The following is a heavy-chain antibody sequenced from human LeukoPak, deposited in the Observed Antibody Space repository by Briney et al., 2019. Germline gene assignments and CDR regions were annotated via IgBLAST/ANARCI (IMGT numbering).Heavy chain of an antibody. CDR1: GFTFRSYG. J-gene: IGHJ4*02. Sequence: GTSLRLSCAASGFTFRSYGMHWVRQAPGKGLEWVAVISDDGSNKYYADSVKGRFSISRDNSKNTLYLQMNSLRDEDTAVYYCAKHRFESGGYHSTDWGQGTLVTVSS. D-gene: IGHD3-22*01. CDR2: ISDDGSNK. V-gene: IGHV3-30*18. CDR3: AKHRFESGGYHSTD.